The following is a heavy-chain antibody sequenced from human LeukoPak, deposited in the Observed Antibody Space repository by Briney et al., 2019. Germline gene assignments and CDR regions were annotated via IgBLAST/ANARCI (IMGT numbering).Heavy chain of an antibody. V-gene: IGHV3-23*01. J-gene: IGHJ5*02. CDR2: ISNDGGGT. Sequence: PGGSLRLSCAASGFIFNNYGLIWVRQAPGKGLEWVSAISNDGGGTQYADFVEGRFTISRDNSKNTLFLQMSSLRAEDTALYYCAKGSSGYFVDLWGQGTLVTVSS. CDR3: AKGSSGYFVDL. CDR1: GFIFNNYG. D-gene: IGHD3-22*01.